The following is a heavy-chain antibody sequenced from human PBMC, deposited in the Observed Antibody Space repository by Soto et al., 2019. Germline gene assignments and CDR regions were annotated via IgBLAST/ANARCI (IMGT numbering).Heavy chain of an antibody. CDR1: GGSISSYY. Sequence: SSETLSLTCTVSGGSISSYYWSWIRQPPGKGLEWIGYIYYSGSTNYNPSLKSRVTISVDTSKNQFSLKLSSVTAADTAVYYCAREYSGYDFTTGSYYYYMDVWGKGTTVTVSS. CDR3: AREYSGYDFTTGSYYYYMDV. CDR2: IYYSGST. V-gene: IGHV4-59*01. J-gene: IGHJ6*03. D-gene: IGHD5-12*01.